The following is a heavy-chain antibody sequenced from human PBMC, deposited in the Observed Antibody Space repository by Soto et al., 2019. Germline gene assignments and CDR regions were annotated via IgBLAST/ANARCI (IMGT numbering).Heavy chain of an antibody. V-gene: IGHV4-30-4*01. Sequence: SETLSLTCTDSGGSISSGDYYWSWIRQPPGKGLEWIGYIYYSGSTYYNPSLKSRVTISVDTSKNQFSLKLSSVTAADTAVYYCARALRRTEWFDPWGQGTLVTVSS. CDR2: IYYSGST. J-gene: IGHJ5*02. CDR3: ARALRRTEWFDP. CDR1: GGSISSGDYY.